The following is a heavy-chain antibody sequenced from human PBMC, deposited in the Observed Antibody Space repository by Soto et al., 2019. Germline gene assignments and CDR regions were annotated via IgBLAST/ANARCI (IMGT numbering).Heavy chain of an antibody. Sequence: QVQLQESGPGLVKPSETLSLTCTVSGGSISSYYWTWVRQSPGKGLEWIGYVFSSGSTNYNPSLESRVTISLDTSKNQFSLKVISVTAADTAVYYCARRGKKSFYYYMDVGGKGTTVTVSS. CDR3: ARRGKKSFYYYMDV. CDR1: GGSISSYY. CDR2: VFSSGST. V-gene: IGHV4-59*08. J-gene: IGHJ6*03.